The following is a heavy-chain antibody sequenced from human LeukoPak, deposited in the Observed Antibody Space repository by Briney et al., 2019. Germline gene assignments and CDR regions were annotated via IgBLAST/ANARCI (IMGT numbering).Heavy chain of an antibody. V-gene: IGHV1-18*01. Sequence: ASVKVSCKASGYTFTSYGISWVRQAPGQGLEWMGWISGSNGNTNYAQKLQGRVTMTTDTSTSTAYMELSSLRSEDTAVYYCARDNSVGDTAWWFDPWGQGTLVTVSS. CDR1: GYTFTSYG. J-gene: IGHJ5*02. CDR3: ARDNSVGDTAWWFDP. D-gene: IGHD1-26*01. CDR2: ISGSNGNT.